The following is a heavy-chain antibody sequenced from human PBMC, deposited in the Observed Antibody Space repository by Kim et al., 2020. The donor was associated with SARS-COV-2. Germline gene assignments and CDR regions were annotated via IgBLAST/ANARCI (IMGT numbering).Heavy chain of an antibody. V-gene: IGHV4-39*01. CDR3: AKTELRKIDY. J-gene: IGHJ4*02. Sequence: STYYNPSLKCRVTISVDTSKNQFSLKLSSVSAADTAVYYCAKTELRKIDYWGQGTLVTVSS. D-gene: IGHD1-26*01. CDR2: ST.